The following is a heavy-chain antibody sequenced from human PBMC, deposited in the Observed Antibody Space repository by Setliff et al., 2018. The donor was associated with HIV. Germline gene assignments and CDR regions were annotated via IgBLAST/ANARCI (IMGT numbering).Heavy chain of an antibody. CDR2: INQNGREK. CDR3: AGSRGYFVKAE. J-gene: IGHJ4*02. Sequence: PGGSLRLSCAASGFTSGFTSTNYWMSWVRQAPGKGLEWVANINQNGREKYYVDSVKGRFTISRDNAKDSLYLQMNSLRGEDTAVYYCAGSRGYFVKAEWGQGTLVTVSS. V-gene: IGHV3-7*01. D-gene: IGHD3-22*01. CDR1: GFTSGFTSTNYW.